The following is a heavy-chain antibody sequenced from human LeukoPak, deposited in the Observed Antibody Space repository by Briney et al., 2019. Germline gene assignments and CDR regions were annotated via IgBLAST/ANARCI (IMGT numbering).Heavy chain of an antibody. CDR2: IHQDGSAK. Sequence: GGSLRLSCAASGFTFSSSCMSWVRQAPGKGLEWVANIHQDGSAKYYVDSVKGRFTISRDNAKNSLYLQMNSLRAEDTAVYYCAREGIWGQGTLVPVSS. V-gene: IGHV3-7*01. J-gene: IGHJ4*02. CDR1: GFTFSSSC. CDR3: AREGI.